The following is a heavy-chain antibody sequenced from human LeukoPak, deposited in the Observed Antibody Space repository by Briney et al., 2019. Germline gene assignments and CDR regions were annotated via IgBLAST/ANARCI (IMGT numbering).Heavy chain of an antibody. V-gene: IGHV1-69*05. CDR3: ARDGGSSGYYFDY. CDR2: IIPVVGTT. CDR1: GGTFSSYA. J-gene: IGHJ4*02. D-gene: IGHD3-22*01. Sequence: GGSVKLSCKASGGTFSSYAISWVRQAPGQGLEWMGGIIPVVGTTNYAQKVQGRVTITTDESTNTAYMELSSLLSEDPAVSYCARDGGSSGYYFDYWGQGTLVTVSS.